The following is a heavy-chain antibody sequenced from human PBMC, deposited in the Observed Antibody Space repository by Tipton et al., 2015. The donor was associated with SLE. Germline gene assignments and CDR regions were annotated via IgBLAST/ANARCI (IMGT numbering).Heavy chain of an antibody. CDR2: VYYSGNT. D-gene: IGHD4-11*01. Sequence: TLSLTCTVSGDSISNVNYYWNWLRQRPGKGLEWIGYVYYSGNTLYNPSLRSQVTMSLDTSKNQFSLKLRSLTAADSAMYFCARMDYSQFQLLYFESWGQGILVTVSS. V-gene: IGHV4-30-4*08. CDR1: GDSISNVNYY. J-gene: IGHJ4*02. CDR3: ARMDYSQFQLLYFES.